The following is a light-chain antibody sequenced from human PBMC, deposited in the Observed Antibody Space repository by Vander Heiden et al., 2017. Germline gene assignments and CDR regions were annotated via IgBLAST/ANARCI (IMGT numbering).Light chain of an antibody. CDR2: DVS. CDR3: CSYTSSSTLYV. Sequence: QSALTQTASVSGSPGHSLTISCTRSSSDLGGYNYVAWYQQHPGKAPKLMIHDVSDRPSGVSNRFSGSKSGNTASLTISGLQAEDEADYYCCSYTSSSTLYVFGTGTKVTVL. CDR1: SSDLGGYNY. V-gene: IGLV2-14*03. J-gene: IGLJ1*01.